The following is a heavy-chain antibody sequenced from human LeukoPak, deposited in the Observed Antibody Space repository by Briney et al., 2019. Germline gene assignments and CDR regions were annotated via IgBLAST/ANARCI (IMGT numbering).Heavy chain of an antibody. D-gene: IGHD3-10*01. Sequence: PGGSLRLSCAVSGFTFSSYGMHWVRQAPGKGLEWVAFIRYDGSNKYYADSVKGRLTISRDNAKKSLSLQMNSLRAEDTAVYYCARVYQGVSLFDGIDYWGQGTLVTVSS. CDR3: ARVYQGVSLFDGIDY. V-gene: IGHV3-30*02. J-gene: IGHJ4*02. CDR2: IRYDGSNK. CDR1: GFTFSSYG.